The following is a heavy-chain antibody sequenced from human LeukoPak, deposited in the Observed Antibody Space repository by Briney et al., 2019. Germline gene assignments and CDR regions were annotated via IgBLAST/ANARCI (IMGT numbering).Heavy chain of an antibody. CDR3: ARETTVTMFHWYFDL. CDR1: GFTFSSYW. J-gene: IGHJ2*01. CDR2: IKQDGSEK. D-gene: IGHD4-17*01. V-gene: IGHV3-7*03. Sequence: GGSLRLSCAASGFTFSSYWMSWVRQAPGKGLEWLANIKQDGSEKYYVDSVKGRFTISRDNAKISLYLQMNSLRAEDTAVYYCARETTVTMFHWYFDLWGRGTLVTVSS.